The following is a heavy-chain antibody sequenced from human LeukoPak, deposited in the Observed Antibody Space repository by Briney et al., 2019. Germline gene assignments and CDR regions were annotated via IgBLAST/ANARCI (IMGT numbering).Heavy chain of an antibody. CDR1: GYSISSGYY. CDR3: ARTTEGYAGGPGYSYYYYMDV. D-gene: IGHD5-12*01. Sequence: SETLSLTCTVSGYSISSGYYWGWIRQPPGKGLEWIGSIYHSVSTYYNPSLKSRVTIPVATSKNQVSLKLRSVTAADTAVYSCARTTEGYAGGPGYSYYYYMDVWGKGTTVTISS. CDR2: IYHSVST. V-gene: IGHV4-38-2*02. J-gene: IGHJ6*03.